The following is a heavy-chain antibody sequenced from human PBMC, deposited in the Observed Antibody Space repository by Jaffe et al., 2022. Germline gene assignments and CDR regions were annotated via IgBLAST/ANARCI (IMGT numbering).Heavy chain of an antibody. CDR1: GFIFSSYS. CDR2: ISRSGDYI. CDR3: AREGFHTPDPYDY. Sequence: EVHLVESGGGLVKPGGSLRLSCAASGFIFSSYSMIWVRQAPGKGLEWVSSISRSGDYIYYADSVRGRFTVSRDNAKNSQYLLMNSLTAEDTAVYYCAREGFHTPDPYDYWGQGTLVTVSS. V-gene: IGHV3-21*01. J-gene: IGHJ4*02. D-gene: IGHD2-2*02.